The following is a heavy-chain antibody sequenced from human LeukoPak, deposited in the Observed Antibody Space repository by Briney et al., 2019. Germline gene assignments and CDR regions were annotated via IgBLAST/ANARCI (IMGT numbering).Heavy chain of an antibody. CDR1: GFTFSSNW. Sequence: GGSLRLSCTASGFTFSSNWMHWVRQVPGKGPVWVSRINYDGTSISYAESVKGRFTISRDNSKNTLSLQVNSLRVDDTAIYYCAIYQQQPRLGSDYWGQGTLVTVSS. CDR3: AIYQQQPRLGSDY. CDR2: INYDGTSI. V-gene: IGHV3-74*01. D-gene: IGHD6-13*01. J-gene: IGHJ4*02.